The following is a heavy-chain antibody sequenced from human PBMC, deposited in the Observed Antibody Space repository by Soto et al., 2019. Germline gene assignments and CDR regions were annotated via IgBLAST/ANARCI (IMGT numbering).Heavy chain of an antibody. CDR1: GFTFSSYA. V-gene: IGHV3-23*01. J-gene: IGHJ2*01. Sequence: GGSLKLSCAASGFTFSSYAMSRVRQAPGKGLEWVSAISGSGGSTYYADSVKGRFTISRDNSKNTLYLQMNSLRAEDTAVYYCARDPLWGTAMVLWYFDLWGRGTLVTVSS. CDR3: ARDPLWGTAMVLWYFDL. CDR2: ISGSGGST. D-gene: IGHD5-18*01.